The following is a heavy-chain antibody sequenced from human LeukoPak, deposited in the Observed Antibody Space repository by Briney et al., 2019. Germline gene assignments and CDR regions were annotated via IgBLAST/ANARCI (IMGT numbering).Heavy chain of an antibody. CDR2: IYYSGST. J-gene: IGHJ6*03. CDR1: GDSISSYY. Sequence: PSETLSLTCTVSGDSISSYYWSWIRQPPGKGLEWIGYIYYSGSTNYNPSLKSRVTISVDTSKNQFSLKLSSVTAADTAVYYCARGTPYNWNAYYYYMDVWAKGTTVTVSS. CDR3: ARGTPYNWNAYYYYMDV. D-gene: IGHD1-20*01. V-gene: IGHV4-59*01.